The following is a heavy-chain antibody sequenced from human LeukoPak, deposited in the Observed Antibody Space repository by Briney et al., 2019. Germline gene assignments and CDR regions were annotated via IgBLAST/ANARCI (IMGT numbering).Heavy chain of an antibody. CDR1: GFTFSTYS. D-gene: IGHD1/OR15-1a*01. V-gene: IGHV3-23*01. CDR2: IRGSGADK. Sequence: GGSLRLSCAASGFTFSTYSMSWVRQAPGKGLEWVSSIRGSGADKYYADSVKGRFSISRDNSQDTLSLQMNSLRAEDTAVYYCAKISWDGRGTFDWGRGTLVTVSS. J-gene: IGHJ4*02. CDR3: AKISWDGRGTFD.